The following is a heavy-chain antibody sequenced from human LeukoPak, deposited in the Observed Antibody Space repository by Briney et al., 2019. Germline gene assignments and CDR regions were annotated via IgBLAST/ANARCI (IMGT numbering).Heavy chain of an antibody. CDR1: GVTLSSYA. D-gene: IGHD3-22*01. J-gene: IGHJ4*02. V-gene: IGHV3-23*01. Sequence: GGSLRLSCAASGVTLSSYAMSWVRQAPGKGLEWVSAINTPGGSTYYADSVKGRFTISRDNSKNTLYLQMNSLRAEDTALYYCARVKSSGYYYFDYWGQGTLVTVSS. CDR2: INTPGGST. CDR3: ARVKSSGYYYFDY.